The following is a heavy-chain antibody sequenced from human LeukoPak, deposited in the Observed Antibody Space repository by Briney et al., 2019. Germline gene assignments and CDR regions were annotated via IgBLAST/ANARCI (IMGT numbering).Heavy chain of an antibody. D-gene: IGHD2-15*01. V-gene: IGHV3-23*01. CDR3: ARGAAWFDP. CDR1: GFSFSSYA. J-gene: IGHJ5*02. Sequence: TGGSLRLSCAASGFSFSSYAMSWVRQAPGKGLEWVSTISGSGDSTYYADSVKGRFTISRDNAKNSLYLQMNSLRAEDTAVYYCARGAAWFDPWGQGTLVTVSS. CDR2: ISGSGDST.